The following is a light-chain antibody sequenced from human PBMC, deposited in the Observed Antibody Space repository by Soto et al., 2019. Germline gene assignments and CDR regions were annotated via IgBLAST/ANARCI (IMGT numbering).Light chain of an antibody. Sequence: EIVLTQSPVTLSLSPGERATLSCRASQSVNSFLAWYQQKPGQAPRILLYDTSKRATGIPARFSGSGSGTDFTLTIISLEPEDFAIYYCQQRAKWPLTFGGGTKVEIK. J-gene: IGKJ4*01. V-gene: IGKV3-11*01. CDR3: QQRAKWPLT. CDR2: DTS. CDR1: QSVNSF.